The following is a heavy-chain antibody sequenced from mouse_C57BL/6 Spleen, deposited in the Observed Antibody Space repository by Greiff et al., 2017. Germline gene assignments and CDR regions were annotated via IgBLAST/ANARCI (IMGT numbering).Heavy chain of an antibody. CDR2: IDPSDSYT. CDR1: GYTFTSYW. Sequence: LQESGAELVKPGASVKLSCKASGYTFTSYWMQWVKQRPGQGLEWIGEIDPSDSYTNYNQKFKGKATLTVDTSSSTAYMQLSSLTSEDSAVYYCARSRDRYYAMDYWGQGTSVTVSS. D-gene: IGHD3-3*01. CDR3: ARSRDRYYAMDY. V-gene: IGHV1-50*01. J-gene: IGHJ4*01.